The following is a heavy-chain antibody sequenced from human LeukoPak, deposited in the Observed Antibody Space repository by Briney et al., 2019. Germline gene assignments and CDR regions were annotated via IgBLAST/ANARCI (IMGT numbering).Heavy chain of an antibody. CDR3: ASVRQPNSSGWYNDY. CDR1: GGTFSSYA. V-gene: IGHV1-69*04. CDR2: IIPILSIA. J-gene: IGHJ4*02. D-gene: IGHD6-19*01. Sequence: ASVKVSCKASGGTFSSYAISWVRQAPGQGLEWMGRIIPILSIANYAQKFQGRVTITADKSTSTAYMELSSLRSEDTAVYYCASVRQPNSSGWYNDYWGQGTLVTVSS.